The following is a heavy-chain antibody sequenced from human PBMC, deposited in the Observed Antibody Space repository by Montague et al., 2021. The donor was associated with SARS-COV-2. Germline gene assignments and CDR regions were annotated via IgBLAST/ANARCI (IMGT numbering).Heavy chain of an antibody. CDR3: AYKRSGWPIEFGX. J-gene: IGHJ4*02. D-gene: IGHD6-19*01. CDR1: GFPLSSRGVG. V-gene: IGHV2-5*01. CDR2: IYWNDDR. Sequence: PALVKPTQTLTLTCSFSGFPLSSRGVGVGWIRQPPGKALECLALIYWNDDRRYSPSLKNRLSVSKDDSKNQVVLTMTNMETVDTGTYYCAYKRSGWPIEFGXWGQGTLVTVSS.